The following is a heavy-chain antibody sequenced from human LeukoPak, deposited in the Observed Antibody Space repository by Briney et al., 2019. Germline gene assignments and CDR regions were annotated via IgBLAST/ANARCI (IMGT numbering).Heavy chain of an antibody. V-gene: IGHV4-34*01. D-gene: IGHD6-13*01. J-gene: IGHJ4*02. CDR2: INHSGST. CDR1: GGSFSGYY. CDR3: ARGGRIAAAGYFDY. Sequence: SETLSLTCAAYGGSFSGYYWSWIRQPPGKGLEWIGEINHSGSTNYNPSLKSRVTISVDTSKNQFSLKLSSVTAADTAVYYCARGGRIAAAGYFDYWGQGTLVTVSS.